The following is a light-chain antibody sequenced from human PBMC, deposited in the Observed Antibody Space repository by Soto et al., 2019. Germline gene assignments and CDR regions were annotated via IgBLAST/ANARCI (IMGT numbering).Light chain of an antibody. CDR3: QQYNKWPLT. V-gene: IGKV3-15*01. CDR2: GAS. J-gene: IGKJ1*01. Sequence: EVVMTQSPATLSVSRGDGAALSCRASPGVGSNLAWYQQKPGQAPRLLVYGASTRATGVPARFSGSGSGTEFTLTISSLGSEDFAVYYCQQYNKWPLTFGQGTKVDIK. CDR1: PGVGSN.